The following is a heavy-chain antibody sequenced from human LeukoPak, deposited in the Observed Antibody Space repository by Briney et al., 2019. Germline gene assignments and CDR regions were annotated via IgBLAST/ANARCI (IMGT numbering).Heavy chain of an antibody. Sequence: SETLSLTCTVSGDSISSSSSYWGWIRQPPGEGLEWIGSIYYSGSTYYNPSLKSRVTISVDTSKNQFSLKLSSVTAADTAVYYCARHREFGADGYSSGWYKALGYDYWGQGTLVTVSS. V-gene: IGHV4-39*01. D-gene: IGHD6-19*01. CDR2: IYYSGST. CDR3: ARHREFGADGYSSGWYKALGYDY. J-gene: IGHJ4*02. CDR1: GDSISSSSSY.